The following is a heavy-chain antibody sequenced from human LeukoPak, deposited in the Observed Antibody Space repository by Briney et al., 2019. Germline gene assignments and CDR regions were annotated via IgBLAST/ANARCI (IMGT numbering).Heavy chain of an antibody. D-gene: IGHD1-26*01. CDR1: GYTSTSYG. Sequence: GASVKVSCKASGYTSTSYGISWVRQAPGQGLEWMGWISAYNGNTNYAQKLQGRVTMTTDTSTSTAYMELRSLRSDDTAVYYCARDTVGATTHWFDPWGQGTLVTVSS. CDR2: ISAYNGNT. CDR3: ARDTVGATTHWFDP. V-gene: IGHV1-18*01. J-gene: IGHJ5*02.